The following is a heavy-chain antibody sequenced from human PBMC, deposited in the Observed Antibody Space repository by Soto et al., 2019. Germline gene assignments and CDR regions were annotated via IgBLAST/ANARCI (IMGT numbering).Heavy chain of an antibody. CDR2: VYYSGST. J-gene: IGHJ5*02. CDR1: GGYIRSGDYY. V-gene: IGHV4-31*03. Sequence: QVQLQESGPGLVKPSQTLSLTCTVSGGYIRSGDYYWSWIRQHPGKGLAWIGYVYYSGSTYYNPSLKSRVTISVDTSKNQFSLKLSSVTAADTAVYYCARWWSGSRQGFDPWGQGTLVTVSS. CDR3: ARWWSGSRQGFDP. D-gene: IGHD3-3*01.